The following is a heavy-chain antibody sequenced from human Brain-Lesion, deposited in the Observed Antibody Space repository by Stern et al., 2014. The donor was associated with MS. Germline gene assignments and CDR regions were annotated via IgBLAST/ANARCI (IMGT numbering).Heavy chain of an antibody. CDR1: GLTLSGYA. V-gene: IGHV3-30*16. CDR3: ARENGYYDSSTFPPPFDY. Sequence: VQLMESGGGVPKPGGSLSLAWAPSGLTLSGYALNWVRQAPGKGLEWVAGTSFDGSNKYHADSEKGRVTIPNTKSNNTLNRHVHSLRAEDTAVYYCARENGYYDSSTFPPPFDYWGQGTLVTVSS. J-gene: IGHJ4*02. D-gene: IGHD3-22*01. CDR2: TSFDGSNK.